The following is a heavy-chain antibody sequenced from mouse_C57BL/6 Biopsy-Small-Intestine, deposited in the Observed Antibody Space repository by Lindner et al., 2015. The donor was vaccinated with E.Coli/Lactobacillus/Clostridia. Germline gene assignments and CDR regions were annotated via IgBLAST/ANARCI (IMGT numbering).Heavy chain of an antibody. CDR2: ISPYFGNP. J-gene: IGHJ4*01. D-gene: IGHD1-1*01. V-gene: IGHV1-39*01. CDR1: GYSFTDYN. CDR3: ARWRSITYAMDY. Sequence: QLQESGAELVKPGTSVRISCKASGYSFTDYNVNWVKQSHGKSLEWIGNISPYFGNPNYNQKFEGKATLTVDKSSNTAYLQLNSLTSEDSAVYYCARWRSITYAMDYWGQGTSVTVSS.